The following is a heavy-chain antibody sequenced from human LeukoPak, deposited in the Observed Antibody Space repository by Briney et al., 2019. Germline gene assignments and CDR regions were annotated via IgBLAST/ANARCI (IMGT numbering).Heavy chain of an antibody. V-gene: IGHV3-7*04. J-gene: IGHJ4*02. CDR1: GFTVSRHW. CDR2: VKQDGSEK. CDR3: ARYGSIAAAGTFDY. Sequence: GGSLRLSCGASGFTVSRHWMSWVRQAPGKGLEWVANVKQDGSEKYNVDSVKGRFTISRDNVKNSLYLQMNSLRAEDTAVYYWARYGSIAAAGTFDYWGQGTLVTVSS. D-gene: IGHD6-13*01.